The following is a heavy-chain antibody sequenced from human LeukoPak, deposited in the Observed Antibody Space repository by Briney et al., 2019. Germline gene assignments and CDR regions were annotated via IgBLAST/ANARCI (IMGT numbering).Heavy chain of an antibody. Sequence: SETLSLTCSVSNDSIRNYYWSWIRQPPGKALEWIGYIYHTGNTNYSPSLKSRLTMSIGTSKNQFSLNLNSVTAADTAVYYCARGNYGSGSYYVVDFDYWGQGTLVTVSS. CDR3: ARGNYGSGSYYVVDFDY. D-gene: IGHD3-10*01. CDR2: IYHTGNT. J-gene: IGHJ4*02. CDR1: NDSIRNYY. V-gene: IGHV4-59*01.